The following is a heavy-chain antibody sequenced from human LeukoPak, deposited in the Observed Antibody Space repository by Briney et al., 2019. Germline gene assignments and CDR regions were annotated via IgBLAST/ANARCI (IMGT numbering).Heavy chain of an antibody. CDR1: GFTFSSYS. Sequence: GGSLRLSCAASGFTFSSYSMNWVRQAPGKGLEWVSYISVSSSTIYYADSVRGRFTISRDNDKNSLYLQMNSLRAEDTAVYYCARDAGIAAAGSLYYFDYWGQGTLVTVSS. CDR2: ISVSSSTI. D-gene: IGHD6-13*01. CDR3: ARDAGIAAAGSLYYFDY. V-gene: IGHV3-48*01. J-gene: IGHJ4*02.